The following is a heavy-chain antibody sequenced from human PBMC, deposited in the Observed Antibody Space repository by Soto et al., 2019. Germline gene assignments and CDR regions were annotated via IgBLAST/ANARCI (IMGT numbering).Heavy chain of an antibody. V-gene: IGHV6-1*01. Sequence: SQTLSLTCAISGDSVSSNSAAWNCIRQSPSRGLEWLGRTYYRSKWYNDYAASVKSRVTINPDTSKNQFSLQLNSVTPEDTAVYYCARGLAVALDIWGQGTMVTVSS. CDR3: ARGLAVALDI. D-gene: IGHD6-19*01. CDR2: TYYRSKWYN. J-gene: IGHJ3*02. CDR1: GDSVSSNSAA.